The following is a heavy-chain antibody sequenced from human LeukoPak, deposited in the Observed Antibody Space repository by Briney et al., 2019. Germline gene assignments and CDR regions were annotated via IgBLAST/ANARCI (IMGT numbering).Heavy chain of an antibody. CDR2: IGGSGGTT. V-gene: IGHV3-23*01. CDR1: GFTFSSSA. Sequence: GGSLRLSCAASGFTFSSSAMTWVRQAPGKGLEWVPGIGGSGGTTYYADSVKGRFTISRDNSKNTLYLQMNSLRAEDTAVYYCAKARRDREYFDYWGQGTLVTVSS. J-gene: IGHJ4*02. D-gene: IGHD1-14*01. CDR3: AKARRDREYFDY.